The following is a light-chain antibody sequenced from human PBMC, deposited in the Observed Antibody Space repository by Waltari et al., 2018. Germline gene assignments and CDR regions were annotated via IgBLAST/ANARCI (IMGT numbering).Light chain of an antibody. CDR1: HDGSSN. CDR3: MQRNSYPYT. CDR2: AAS. V-gene: IGKV1-9*01. Sequence: CLARHDGSSNLAWYQQKPGKAPKLLISAASTWQSGVPYRFSGSGSGTDFTLTISRVEAEDVGTYYCMQRNSYPYTFGQGTRLEIK. J-gene: IGKJ5*01.